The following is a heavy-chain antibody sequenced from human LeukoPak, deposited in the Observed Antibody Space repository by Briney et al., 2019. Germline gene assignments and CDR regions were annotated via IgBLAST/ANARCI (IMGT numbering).Heavy chain of an antibody. CDR1: GFTVSTNY. Sequence: GGSLRLSCAASGFTVSTNYMSWVRQAPGKGLEWVSLIYSGGLTYYADSVKGRFTISRDNSKYTLYLQMNSLRAEDTAVYYCARAQYSGRYWGDFDNWGQGTLVTVSS. CDR3: ARAQYSGRYWGDFDN. J-gene: IGHJ4*02. D-gene: IGHD1-26*01. CDR2: IYSGGLT. V-gene: IGHV3-53*01.